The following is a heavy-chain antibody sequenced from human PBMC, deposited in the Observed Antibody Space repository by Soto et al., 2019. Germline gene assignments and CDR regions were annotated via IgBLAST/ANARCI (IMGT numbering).Heavy chain of an antibody. CDR2: IYYTGRT. CDR1: GDSISSSGNYY. V-gene: IGHV4-30-4*01. J-gene: IGHJ4*02. D-gene: IGHD3-3*01. Sequence: SETLSLTCTVSGDSISSSGNYYWTWIRQSPGKGLERIGYIYYTGRTYYNPSLQSRVTISLDTSENRYSLKLTSVTAADTAIYYCARGRFLDYWGQGTLVTVSS. CDR3: ARGRFLDY.